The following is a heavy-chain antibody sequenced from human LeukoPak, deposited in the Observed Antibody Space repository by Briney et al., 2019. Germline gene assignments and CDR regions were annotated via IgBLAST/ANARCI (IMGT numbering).Heavy chain of an antibody. V-gene: IGHV3-21*01. CDR3: ARVLGYSSGWYDY. J-gene: IGHJ4*02. Sequence: GGSLRLSCAASGFTFSSYGMNWVRQAPGKGLEWVSSISSSSGNIYYADSVKGRFTISRDNAKNSLYLQMNSLRAEDTAVYYCARVLGYSSGWYDYWGQGNLVTVSS. CDR2: ISSSSGNI. CDR1: GFTFSSYG. D-gene: IGHD6-19*01.